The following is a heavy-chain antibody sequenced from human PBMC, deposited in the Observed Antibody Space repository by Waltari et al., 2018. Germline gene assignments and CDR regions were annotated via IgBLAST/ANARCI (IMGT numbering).Heavy chain of an antibody. V-gene: IGHV3-30*02. J-gene: IGHJ5*02. CDR2: IWSDETNK. Sequence: QVQLVESGGGVVQPGGSLGLSCAASGFTFSNHGIHWVRQAPGKGLEWVAFIWSDETNKHYADSVQGRFTISRDNSKNTVFLQMNSLRTEDTAVYYCAKGPDSSGYYSNWFDPWGQGILVTVSS. CDR1: GFTFSNHG. CDR3: AKGPDSSGYYSNWFDP. D-gene: IGHD3-22*01.